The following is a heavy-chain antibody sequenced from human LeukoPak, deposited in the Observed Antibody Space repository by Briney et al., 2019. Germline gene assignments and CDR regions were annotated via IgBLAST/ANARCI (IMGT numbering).Heavy chain of an antibody. Sequence: SETLSLTCTVSGGSISSSSYYWGWIRQPPGKGLEWIGSIYYSGSTYYNPSLKSRVTISVDTSKNQFSLKLSSVTAADTAVYYCARQENEKIVVVIAIPLNFDYWGQGTLVTVSS. CDR1: GGSISSSSYY. CDR3: ARQENEKIVVVIAIPLNFDY. CDR2: IYYSGST. V-gene: IGHV4-39*01. J-gene: IGHJ4*02. D-gene: IGHD2-21*01.